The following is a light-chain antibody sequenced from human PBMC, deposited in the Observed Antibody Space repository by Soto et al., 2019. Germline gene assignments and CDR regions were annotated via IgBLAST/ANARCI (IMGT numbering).Light chain of an antibody. CDR1: SSDVGGYNY. CDR2: EVN. V-gene: IGLV2-8*01. CDR3: TSYAGGNNV. Sequence: QSALTQPPSASGSPGQSVTISCTGTSSDVGGYNYVSWYQQYPGKVPKLMVYEVNNRPSGVPARLSGSKSGNTASLTVSGLQAEDEADYYCTSYAGGNNVFGTGTKLTVL. J-gene: IGLJ1*01.